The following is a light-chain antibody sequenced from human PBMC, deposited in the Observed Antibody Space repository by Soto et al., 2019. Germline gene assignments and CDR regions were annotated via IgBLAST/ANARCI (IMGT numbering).Light chain of an antibody. CDR3: MQPIHWPFT. J-gene: IGKJ3*01. Sequence: DVVLTQSPVSLPVTLGQPASISCRSSQSLLYSDGKTYLNWFHQRPGQSPRRLIYQVSIRDSGVPVRFSGSGSGTDFTLHISRVEAEDMGVYYCMQPIHWPFTFGPGTKVDIK. CDR1: QSLLYSDGKTY. V-gene: IGKV2-30*01. CDR2: QVS.